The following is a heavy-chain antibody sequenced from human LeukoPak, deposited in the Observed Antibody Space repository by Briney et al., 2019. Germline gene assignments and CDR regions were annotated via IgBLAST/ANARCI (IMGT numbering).Heavy chain of an antibody. J-gene: IGHJ4*02. CDR1: GFTFDKYA. CDR2: ISWDSGSI. CDR3: ARGDDILTH. Sequence: PGESLRLSCEASGFTFDKYAMHWVRQVPGKGLEWVSGISWDSGSIGYADSVKGRFTVSRDNAKNSLYLQMNSLRAEDTAVYYCARGDDILTHWGQGTLVTVSS. D-gene: IGHD3-9*01. V-gene: IGHV3-9*01.